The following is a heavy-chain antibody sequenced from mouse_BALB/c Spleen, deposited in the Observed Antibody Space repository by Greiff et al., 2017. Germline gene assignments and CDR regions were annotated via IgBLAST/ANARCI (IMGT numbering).Heavy chain of an antibody. CDR2: IDPANGNT. CDR3: ARGDYGNFPFAY. D-gene: IGHD2-1*01. J-gene: IGHJ3*01. Sequence: VQLQQSGAELVKPGASVKLSCTASGFNIKDTYMHWVKQRPEQGLEWIGRIDPANGNTKYDPKFQGKATITADTSSNTAYLQLSSLTSEDTAVYYCARGDYGNFPFAYWGQGTLVTVSA. CDR1: GFNIKDTY. V-gene: IGHV14-3*02.